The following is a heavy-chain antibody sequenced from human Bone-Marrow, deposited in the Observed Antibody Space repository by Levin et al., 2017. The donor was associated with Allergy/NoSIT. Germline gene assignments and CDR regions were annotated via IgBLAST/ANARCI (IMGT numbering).Heavy chain of an antibody. CDR2: INIDGSTT. J-gene: IGHJ2*01. CDR1: GFPFSNSY. V-gene: IGHV3-74*01. D-gene: IGHD3-16*01. CDR3: ARDGGSVAGHDWYCDL. Sequence: LSLPCAASGFPFSNSYMHWVRQAPGKGLVWVSRINIDGSTTNYADSVKGRFTISRDNAKNTVYLQMNSLRVDDTAVYYCARDGGSVAGHDWYCDLWGRGTLVTVSS.